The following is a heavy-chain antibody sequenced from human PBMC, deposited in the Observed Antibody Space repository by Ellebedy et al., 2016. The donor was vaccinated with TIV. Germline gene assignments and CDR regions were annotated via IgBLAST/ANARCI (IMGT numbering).Heavy chain of an antibody. D-gene: IGHD6-19*01. CDR1: GGSIRNDSAVNSDF. J-gene: IGHJ3*02. CDR3: ARHVISSGTQRRAFEI. V-gene: IGHV4-61*05. Sequence: MPSETLSLTCAVSGGSIRNDSAVNSDFWVWVRQSPGKGLEWIGYVFYTGITNYNPSLRSRVTISVDTSENQFSIRLTSVTAADTAVYYCARHVISSGTQRRAFEIWGQGTMVTVSS. CDR2: VFYTGIT.